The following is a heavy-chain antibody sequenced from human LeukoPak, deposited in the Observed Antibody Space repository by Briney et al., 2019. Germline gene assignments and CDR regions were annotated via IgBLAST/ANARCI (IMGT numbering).Heavy chain of an antibody. V-gene: IGHV3-21*01. D-gene: IGHD5-24*01. CDR3: ARGEERATSRSYFDY. J-gene: IGHJ4*02. CDR2: ISSSSSYI. Sequence: GGSLRLSCAASGLTFSDNSMNWVREAPGRGREWVGSISSSSSYIYYADSVEGRFTISRDNAKNSVYLQMNSLRAEDTAVYYCARGEERATSRSYFDYWGQGVLVTVSS. CDR1: GLTFSDNS.